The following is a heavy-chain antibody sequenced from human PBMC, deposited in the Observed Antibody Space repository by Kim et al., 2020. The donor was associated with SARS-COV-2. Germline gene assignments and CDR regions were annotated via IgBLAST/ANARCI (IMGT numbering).Heavy chain of an antibody. J-gene: IGHJ4*02. Sequence: GGSLRLSCAASGFTVSSNYMSWVRQAPGKGLEWVSVIYSGGSTYYADSVKGRFTIPRHNSKNTLYLQMNSPRAEDTAVYYCASSEPGGSADYWGQGTLVTVSA. CDR1: GFTVSSNY. V-gene: IGHV3-53*04. CDR3: ASSEPGGSADY. CDR2: IYSGGST. D-gene: IGHD1-1*01.